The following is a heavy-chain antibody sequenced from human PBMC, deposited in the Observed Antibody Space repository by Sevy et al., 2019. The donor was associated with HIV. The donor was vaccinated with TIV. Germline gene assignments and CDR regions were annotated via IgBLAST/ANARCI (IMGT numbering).Heavy chain of an antibody. Sequence: GSLRLSCAASGFSFSTYGIHWVRQAPGKGLYWVAVISYDGSEKYYADSVRGRFTISRDNSKNTLYLQMNSLRVEDTAIYYCAKMQGGSYNYYGMDVWGQGTTVTVSS. V-gene: IGHV3-30*18. J-gene: IGHJ6*02. CDR1: GFSFSTYG. D-gene: IGHD1-26*01. CDR3: AKMQGGSYNYYGMDV. CDR2: ISYDGSEK.